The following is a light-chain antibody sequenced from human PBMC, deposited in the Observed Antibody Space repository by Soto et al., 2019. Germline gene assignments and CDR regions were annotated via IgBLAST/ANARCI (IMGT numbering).Light chain of an antibody. J-gene: IGKJ4*01. CDR2: AAS. Sequence: DIQMTQSPSSLSASVGDRVTITCRASQSIRSYLNWYQQKPGKDPKLLIYAASSLQSGVPSRFSRSGSGTDFTLTISSLQPEDFATYYCQQRYSTPLTFGGGTKVEIK. CDR3: QQRYSTPLT. CDR1: QSIRSY. V-gene: IGKV1-39*01.